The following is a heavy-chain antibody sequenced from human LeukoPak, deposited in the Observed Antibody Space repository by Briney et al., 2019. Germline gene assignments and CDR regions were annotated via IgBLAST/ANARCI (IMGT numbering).Heavy chain of an antibody. Sequence: GGSLRLSCAASGFTFSSCAMHWVRQAPGKGLEWVAVISYDGSNKYYADSVKGRFTISRDNSKNTLYLQMNSLRAEDTAVYYCAKQWLVYFDYWGQGTLVTVSS. CDR3: AKQWLVYFDY. V-gene: IGHV3-30-3*01. CDR2: ISYDGSNK. D-gene: IGHD6-19*01. CDR1: GFTFSSCA. J-gene: IGHJ4*02.